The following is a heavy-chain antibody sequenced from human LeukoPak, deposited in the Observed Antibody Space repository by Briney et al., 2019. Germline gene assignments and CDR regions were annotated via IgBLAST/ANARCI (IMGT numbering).Heavy chain of an antibody. CDR1: GGSISSGGYY. CDR2: IYYSGST. J-gene: IGHJ4*02. Sequence: SETLSLTCTVSGGSISSGGYYWSWIRQHPGKGLEWIGYIYYSGSTYYNPSLKSQVTISVDTSKNQFSLKLSSVTAADTAVYYCARAYDSSGYYLDYWGQGTLVTVSS. V-gene: IGHV4-31*01. CDR3: ARAYDSSGYYLDY. D-gene: IGHD3-22*01.